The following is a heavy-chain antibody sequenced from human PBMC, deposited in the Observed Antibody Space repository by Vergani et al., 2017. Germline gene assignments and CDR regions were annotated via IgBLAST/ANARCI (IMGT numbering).Heavy chain of an antibody. CDR1: GFTFSSYA. Sequence: EVQLLESGGGLVQPGGSLRLSCEASGFTFSSYAMSWVRQAPGQGLEWVSAISGSGGSTYYADSVKGRFTISRDNSKNTLYLQMNSLRADDTAVYYCAKESRRSTGHYFDYWGQGTLVTVSS. J-gene: IGHJ4*02. D-gene: IGHD5/OR15-5a*01. CDR2: ISGSGGST. V-gene: IGHV3-23*01. CDR3: AKESRRSTGHYFDY.